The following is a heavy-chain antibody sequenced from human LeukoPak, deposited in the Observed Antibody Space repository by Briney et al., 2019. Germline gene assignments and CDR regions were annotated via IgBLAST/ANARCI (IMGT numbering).Heavy chain of an antibody. CDR3: ARDRLASEPGAAQRSFWSGYLSSVRYSAL. D-gene: IGHD3-3*01. CDR1: GLTYNSYS. J-gene: IGHJ2*01. V-gene: IGHV3-21*01. Sequence: PGGSLKLSCEASGLTYNSYSLNWVRQAAGKGLEWVSSISSSSTYIYYADSVKGRFTISRDNAKNSLYLQMNSLRVDDTAVYYCARDRLASEPGAAQRSFWSGYLSSVRYSALGGRDTVVTVSS. CDR2: ISSSSTYI.